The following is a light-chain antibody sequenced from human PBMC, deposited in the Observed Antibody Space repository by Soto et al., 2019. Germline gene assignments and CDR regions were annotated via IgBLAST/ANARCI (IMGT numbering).Light chain of an antibody. CDR2: DAS. Sequence: IQLTQSPSSLSASVGDRFTITCRASQGIINYLAWYRQKPGKAPKRLIYDASVLQPGVSSRFSGSGSGTDFTLTISSLQPEDFATYYCLHHHNFPITFGQGTRLEIK. CDR1: QGIINY. J-gene: IGKJ5*01. V-gene: IGKV1-9*01. CDR3: LHHHNFPIT.